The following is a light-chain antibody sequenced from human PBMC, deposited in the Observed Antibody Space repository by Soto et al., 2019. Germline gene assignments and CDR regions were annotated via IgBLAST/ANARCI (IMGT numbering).Light chain of an antibody. CDR3: QQYNNWPPAWT. Sequence: EVLMRQSPATRSVSPGEGSTLSCRAIQVIGDTLAWYQHKPGQTPRLLIYDTSTRATGVPTRFSGSRSGAEFTLTINSLQSEDFAVYYCQQYNNWPPAWTFGQGTKVDIK. V-gene: IGKV3-15*01. CDR2: DTS. CDR1: QVIGDT. J-gene: IGKJ1*01.